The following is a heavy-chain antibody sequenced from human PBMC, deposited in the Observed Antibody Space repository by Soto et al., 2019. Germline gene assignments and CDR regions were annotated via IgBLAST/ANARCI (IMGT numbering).Heavy chain of an antibody. CDR3: ARDLENYGSGSYSPFIYYYYMDV. CDR2: IIPILGIA. CDR1: GGTFSSYT. J-gene: IGHJ6*03. D-gene: IGHD3-10*01. Sequence: SVKVSCKASGGTFSSYTISWVRQAPGQGLEWMGRIIPILGIANYAQKFQGRVTITADKSTSTAYMELSSLRSEDTAVYYCARDLENYGSGSYSPFIYYYYMDVWGKGTTVTVSS. V-gene: IGHV1-69*04.